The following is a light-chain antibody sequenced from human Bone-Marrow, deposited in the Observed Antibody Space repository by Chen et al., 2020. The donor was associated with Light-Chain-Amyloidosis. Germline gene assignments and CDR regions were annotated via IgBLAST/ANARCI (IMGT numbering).Light chain of an antibody. CDR1: NSNIGSNY. CDR3: AAWDDSLGGVV. V-gene: IGLV1-47*01. Sequence: QSVLTQPRSASGTPGQRVTVSCSGSNSNIGSNYVYWYQQFPGSAPKILIFRNDQRPSGVPERFSGSKSGTSASLAISGLRSDDDSDFYCAAWDDSLGGVVFGGGTKLTVL. CDR2: RND. J-gene: IGLJ2*01.